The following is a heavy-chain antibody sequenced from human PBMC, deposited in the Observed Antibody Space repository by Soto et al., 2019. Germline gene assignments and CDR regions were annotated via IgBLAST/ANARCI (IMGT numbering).Heavy chain of an antibody. CDR1: GFTFSRYG. CDR2: IWYDGSNK. CDR3: ARGGLTDYFDY. V-gene: IGHV3-33*01. J-gene: IGHJ4*02. Sequence: QGQLVESGGGVVQPGRSLRLSCAASGFTFSRYGMHWVRQAPGKGLEWVAVIWYDGSNKYYADSVKGRFTISRDNSKNTLYLQMNSLRAEDSAVYYCARGGLTDYFDYWGQGTLVTVSS. D-gene: IGHD2-21*02.